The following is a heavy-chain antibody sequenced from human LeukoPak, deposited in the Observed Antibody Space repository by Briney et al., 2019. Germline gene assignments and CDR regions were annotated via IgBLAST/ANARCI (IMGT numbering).Heavy chain of an antibody. CDR3: ARAQYSSSWYYYYGMDV. D-gene: IGHD6-13*01. J-gene: IGHJ6*02. Sequence: SVKVSCKASGGTFSSYAISWVRQAPGQGLEWMGGSIPIFGTANYAQKFQGRVTITADESTSTAYMELSSLRSEDTAVYYCARAQYSSSWYYYYGMDVWGQGTTVTVSS. CDR1: GGTFSSYA. CDR2: SIPIFGTA. V-gene: IGHV1-69*13.